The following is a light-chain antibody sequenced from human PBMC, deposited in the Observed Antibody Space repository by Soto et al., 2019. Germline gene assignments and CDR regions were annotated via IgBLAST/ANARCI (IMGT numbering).Light chain of an antibody. CDR3: SSFATTSFV. J-gene: IGLJ1*01. CDR1: SSDVGAYNF. V-gene: IGLV2-11*01. Sequence: QSVLTQPRSVSGSPGQSVTISCTGTSSDVGAYNFVSWYQQHPGKVPKLMIYDVSKRPSGVPDRFSGSKSGNTASLTISGLQPDDEADYYCSSFATTSFVFGTGTKLTVL. CDR2: DVS.